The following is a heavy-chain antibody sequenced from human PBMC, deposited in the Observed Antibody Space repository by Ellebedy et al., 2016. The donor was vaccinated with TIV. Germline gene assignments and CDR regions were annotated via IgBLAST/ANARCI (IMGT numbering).Heavy chain of an antibody. J-gene: IGHJ5*02. CDR1: GFTFSSYE. CDR2: ISGSASVT. Sequence: GESLKISCAVSGFTFSSYEMNWVRQAPGKGLESVSYISGSASVTAYADSVKGRFTISRDNARTSLYLQMNSLRVDDTAMYYCARSYGARTSGPWGQGTLVTVSS. D-gene: IGHD3-16*01. CDR3: ARSYGARTSGP. V-gene: IGHV3-48*03.